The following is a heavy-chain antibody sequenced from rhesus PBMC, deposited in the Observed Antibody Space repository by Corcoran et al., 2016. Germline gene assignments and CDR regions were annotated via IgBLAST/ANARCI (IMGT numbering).Heavy chain of an antibody. V-gene: IGHV4-76*01. D-gene: IGHD4-23*01. CDR1: GGPISGGYD. J-gene: IGHJ6*01. Sequence: QVQLQESGPGVVQPSETISLTCAVSGGPISGGYDWSWIRQLPGKGLEWIGYRYGSSGSTNYNPSLKNRVTISKDASKSQFSLKLSSVTAADTAVYYCARRYSNFLYGLDSWGQGVVVTVSS. CDR2: RYGSSGST. CDR3: ARRYSNFLYGLDS.